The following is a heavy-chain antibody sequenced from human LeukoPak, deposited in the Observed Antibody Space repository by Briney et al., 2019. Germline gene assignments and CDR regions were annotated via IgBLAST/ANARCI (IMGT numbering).Heavy chain of an antibody. CDR1: GGSISSYY. J-gene: IGHJ4*02. D-gene: IGHD3-9*01. CDR3: ARSRVLRYFDWSFDY. V-gene: IGHV4-59*01. CDR2: IYYSGST. Sequence: TETLSLTCTVSGGSISSYYWSWIRQPPGKGLEWIGYIYYSGSTNYNPSLKSRVTISVDTSKNQFSLKLSSVTAADTAVYYCARSRVLRYFDWSFDYWGQGTLVTVSS.